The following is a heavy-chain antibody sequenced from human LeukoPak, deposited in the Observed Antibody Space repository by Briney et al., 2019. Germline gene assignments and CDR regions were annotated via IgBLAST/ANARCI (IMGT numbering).Heavy chain of an antibody. D-gene: IGHD1-26*01. V-gene: IGHV4-38-2*02. CDR2: MYHSGST. CDR1: GYSISSAYY. CDR3: ARLGGSYYEVDY. J-gene: IGHJ4*02. Sequence: SETLSLTCSVSGYSISSAYYWGWIRQPPGKGLEWIGTMYHSGSTNYNPSLKSRVTISVDTSKNQFSLKLSSVTAADTAVYYCARLGGSYYEVDYWGQGTLVTVSS.